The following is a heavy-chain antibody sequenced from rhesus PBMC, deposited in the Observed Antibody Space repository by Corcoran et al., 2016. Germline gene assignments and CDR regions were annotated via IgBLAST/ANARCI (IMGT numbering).Heavy chain of an antibody. D-gene: IGHD5-36*01. V-gene: IGHV4S2*01. CDR1: GASHSRNY. CDR3: ARDVYSYGGGYSLDV. J-gene: IGHJ5-2*02. Sequence: QVQLQESGPGLVKPSETLPPTCAVSGASHSRNYWRWYRQAPGQGLDWLGRIYCSGERPDYNPSLKSRVTSSIDTSKNQFSLKLSSVTAADTAVYYCARDVYSYGGGYSLDVWGRGVLVTVSS. CDR2: IYCSGERP.